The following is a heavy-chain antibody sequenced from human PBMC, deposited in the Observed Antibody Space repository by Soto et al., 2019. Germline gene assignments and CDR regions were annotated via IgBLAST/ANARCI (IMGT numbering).Heavy chain of an antibody. J-gene: IGHJ3*01. Sequence: QITLKESGPTLVKPTQTLTLTCTFSGFSLTTSGVGVGWIRQPPGKALEWLALIYWDDDKRYTPSLKTRLTIMENTAKNQVDLTMTNMDPVDTATYYCARRKPADDSFDVWGQGTMVTVSS. CDR1: GFSLTTSGVG. V-gene: IGHV2-5*02. CDR2: IYWDDDK. CDR3: ARRKPADDSFDV.